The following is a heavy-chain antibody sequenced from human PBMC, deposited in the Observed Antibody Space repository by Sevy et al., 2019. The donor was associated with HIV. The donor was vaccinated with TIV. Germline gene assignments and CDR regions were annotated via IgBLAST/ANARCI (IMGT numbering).Heavy chain of an antibody. CDR1: GFTFTNYG. V-gene: IGHV3-23*01. D-gene: IGHD6-19*01. J-gene: IGHJ4*02. CDR2: ISNSGANT. Sequence: GGSLRLSCAASGFTFTNYGMHWVRQAPGKGLEWVSGISNSGANTYYADSVRGRFTVCRDKSKNTVYLQLNSLRAEDTAIYYCAKEWTLLSDWYGEFDYWGQGTLVTVSS. CDR3: AKEWTLLSDWYGEFDY.